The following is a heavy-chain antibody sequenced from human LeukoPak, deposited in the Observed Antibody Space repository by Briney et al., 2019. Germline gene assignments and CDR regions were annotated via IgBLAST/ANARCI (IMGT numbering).Heavy chain of an antibody. CDR3: ARSLGVKGSPSHYYYYYYMDV. D-gene: IGHD4-23*01. J-gene: IGHJ6*03. CDR1: GGTFSSYA. V-gene: IGHV1-69*13. CDR2: IIPIFGTA. Sequence: GASVKVSCKASGGTFSSYAISWVRQAPGQGLEWMGGIIPIFGTANYAQKFQGRVTITADESTSTASMELSSLRSEDTAVYYCARSLGVKGSPSHYYYYYYMDVWGKGTTVTVSS.